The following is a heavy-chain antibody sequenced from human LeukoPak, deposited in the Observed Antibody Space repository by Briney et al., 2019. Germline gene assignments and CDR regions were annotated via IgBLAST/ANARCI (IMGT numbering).Heavy chain of an antibody. CDR3: ARVSLGLADY. V-gene: IGHV3-21*01. J-gene: IGHJ4*02. CDR2: ISSSSSNI. CDR1: GFTFSSYT. Sequence: GGSLRLSCAASGFTFSSYTMNWVRQAPGKGLEWVSSISSSSSNIYYADSVKGRFTISRDNAKDSLYLQMNSLRAEDTAVYYCARVSLGLADYWGQGTLVTVSS.